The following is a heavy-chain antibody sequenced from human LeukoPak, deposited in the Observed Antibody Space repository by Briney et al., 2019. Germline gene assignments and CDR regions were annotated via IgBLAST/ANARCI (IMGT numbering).Heavy chain of an antibody. Sequence: GGSLRLSCAASGFTFSSYAMHWVRQAPGKGLEWVAVISYDGSNKYYADSVKGRFTISRDNSKNTLYLQLNSLRAEDTAVYYCVKGGSSSWDYFDYWGQGTLVTVSS. CDR2: ISYDGSNK. V-gene: IGHV3-30*04. CDR1: GFTFSSYA. CDR3: VKGGSSSWDYFDY. D-gene: IGHD6-13*01. J-gene: IGHJ4*02.